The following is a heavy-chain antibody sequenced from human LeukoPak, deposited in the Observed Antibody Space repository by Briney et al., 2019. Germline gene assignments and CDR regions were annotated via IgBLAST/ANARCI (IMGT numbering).Heavy chain of an antibody. D-gene: IGHD6-13*01. CDR3: ARRGFSSSRGAFGY. CDR1: GGSFSGYY. V-gene: IGHV4-34*01. CDR2: IKHGGST. Sequence: SETLSLTCAVYGGSFSGYYWSWIRQPPGKGLEWIGEIKHGGSTNYNPSLKSRVTISVDTSKNQFSLKLSSVTAADTAVYYCARRGFSSSRGAFGYWGQGTLVTVSS. J-gene: IGHJ4*02.